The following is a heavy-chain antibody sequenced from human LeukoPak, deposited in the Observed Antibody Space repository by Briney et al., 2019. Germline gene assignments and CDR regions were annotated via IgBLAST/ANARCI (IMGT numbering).Heavy chain of an antibody. J-gene: IGHJ4*02. Sequence: GGSLRLSCAASGFTYSDYYMSWIRQAPGKGLEWVSYISSSGSTIYYADSVKGRFTISRDNAKNSLYLQMNSLRAEDTAVYYCARGNYYDSSGYQTNWGQGTLVTVSS. CDR3: ARGNYYDSSGYQTN. CDR1: GFTYSDYY. D-gene: IGHD3-22*01. CDR2: ISSSGSTI. V-gene: IGHV3-11*01.